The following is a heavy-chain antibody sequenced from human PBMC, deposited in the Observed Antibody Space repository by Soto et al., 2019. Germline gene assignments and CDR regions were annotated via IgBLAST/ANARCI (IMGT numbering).Heavy chain of an antibody. CDR2: IYWNDDK. Sequence: QITLKESGPTLVKPTQTLTLTCTFSGFSLSTSGVGVGWIRQPPGKALEWLALIYWNDDKRYSPSLKSRLTITKDTSKNQVVLTMTNMDPVDTATYYCAHSVSGLGFKYLYEGDYYFDYWGQGTLVTVSS. D-gene: IGHD3-16*01. CDR3: AHSVSGLGFKYLYEGDYYFDY. J-gene: IGHJ4*02. CDR1: GFSLSTSGVG. V-gene: IGHV2-5*01.